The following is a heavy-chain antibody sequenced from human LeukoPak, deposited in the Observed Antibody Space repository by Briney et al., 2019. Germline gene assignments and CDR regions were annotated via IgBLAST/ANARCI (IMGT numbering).Heavy chain of an antibody. J-gene: IGHJ3*02. Sequence: SPTLSLTCAISGDNVSSNSAAWHRIRQSPSRGLEWLGRTYYRSKWYNDYAVSVKSRITISPDTSKNQFSLQLNSVTPEDTAVYYCSRGGYNHGSTSDAFDIWGQGTMVTVSS. D-gene: IGHD5-18*01. V-gene: IGHV6-1*01. CDR2: TYYRSKWYN. CDR1: GDNVSSNSAA. CDR3: SRGGYNHGSTSDAFDI.